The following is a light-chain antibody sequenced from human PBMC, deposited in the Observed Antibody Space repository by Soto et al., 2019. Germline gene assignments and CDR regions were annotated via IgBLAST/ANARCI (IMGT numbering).Light chain of an antibody. V-gene: IGKV3D-20*02. Sequence: VLTQSPGTLSLSPGERATLSCRASQSVNNNYLAWYQQKPGQSPRLLIYGASIRATAIPDRFSGSGSGTDFTLTISRLEPEDSAVYYCQQRSEWPITFGQGTRLEIK. CDR3: QQRSEWPIT. CDR2: GAS. CDR1: QSVNNNY. J-gene: IGKJ5*01.